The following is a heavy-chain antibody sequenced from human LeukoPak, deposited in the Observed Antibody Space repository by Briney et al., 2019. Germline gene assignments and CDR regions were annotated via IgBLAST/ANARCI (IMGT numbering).Heavy chain of an antibody. CDR3: ARGRDSDYAFDY. CDR1: GFTFSSYT. V-gene: IGHV3-21*01. CDR2: ISSGSTNI. D-gene: IGHD4-17*01. J-gene: IGHJ4*02. Sequence: GGSLRLSCAASGFTFSSYTINCVRQAPGKGLEWVSSISSGSTNIYYTDSVKGRFTISRDNAKNSLYLQMNSLRDEDTAVYYCARGRDSDYAFDYWGQGTLVTVSS.